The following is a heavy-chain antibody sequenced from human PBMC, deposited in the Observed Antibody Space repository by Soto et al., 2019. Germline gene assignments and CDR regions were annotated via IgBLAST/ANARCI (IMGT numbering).Heavy chain of an antibody. Sequence: QVQLQQWGAGLLKPSETLSLTCAVYGWSFSGYYWNWIRQPPGKGLEWIGEIDHSGGTKYNPSLKSRVTFSLDTSTNQFSRKLTSVTAADTAVYYCARSVVVVAASSPYYYYYYMDVWGKGTTVTVSS. CDR3: ARSVVVVAASSPYYYYYYMDV. V-gene: IGHV4-34*01. CDR2: IDHSGGT. D-gene: IGHD2-15*01. J-gene: IGHJ6*03. CDR1: GWSFSGYY.